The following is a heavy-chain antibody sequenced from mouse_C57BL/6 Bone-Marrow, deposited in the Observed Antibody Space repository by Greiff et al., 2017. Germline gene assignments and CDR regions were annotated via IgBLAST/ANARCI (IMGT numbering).Heavy chain of an antibody. CDR1: GFTFSSYG. Sequence: EVHLVESGGDLVKPGGSLKLSCAASGFTFSSYGMSWVRQTPDKRLEWVATISSGGSYTYYPDSVKGRFTISRDNAKNTLYLQMSSLTTEDTAMYYCARDYYDYLAWFAYWGQGTLVTVSA. CDR3: ARDYYDYLAWFAY. D-gene: IGHD2-4*01. J-gene: IGHJ3*01. V-gene: IGHV5-6*01. CDR2: ISSGGSYT.